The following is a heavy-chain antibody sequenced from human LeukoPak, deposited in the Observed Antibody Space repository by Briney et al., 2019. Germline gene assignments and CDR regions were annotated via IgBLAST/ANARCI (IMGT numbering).Heavy chain of an antibody. Sequence: GGSLRLSCAASGFTFSNAWMSWVRQAPGKGLEWVGRITSKTDGGTTDYAAPVKGRFTISRDDSKNTLYLQMNSLKTEDTAVYYCTLFWSGYYRVSRPSTRNDYWGQGTLVTVSS. V-gene: IGHV3-15*01. CDR3: TLFWSGYYRVSRPSTRNDY. CDR1: GFTFSNAW. J-gene: IGHJ4*02. D-gene: IGHD3-3*01. CDR2: ITSKTDGGTT.